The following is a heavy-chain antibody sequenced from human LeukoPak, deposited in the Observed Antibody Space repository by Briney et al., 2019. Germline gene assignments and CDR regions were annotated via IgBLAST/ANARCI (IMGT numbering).Heavy chain of an antibody. V-gene: IGHV3-73*01. CDR1: GFTFSGSA. CDR2: IRSKANSYAT. CDR3: TRRDSDFDY. D-gene: IGHD1-26*01. J-gene: IGHJ4*02. Sequence: GGSLRLSCAASGFTFSGSAMHWVRQTSGKGLEWVGRIRSKANSYATAYAASVKGRFTISRDDSKNTAYLQMNSLKTEDTAVYYCTRRDSDFDYWGQGTLVTVSS.